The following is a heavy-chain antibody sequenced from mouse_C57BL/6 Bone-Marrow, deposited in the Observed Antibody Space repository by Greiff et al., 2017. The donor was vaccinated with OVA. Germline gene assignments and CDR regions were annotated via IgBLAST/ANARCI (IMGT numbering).Heavy chain of an antibody. V-gene: IGHV5-4*01. Sequence: DVQLQESGGGLVKPGGSLKLSCAASGFTFSSYAMSWVRQTPEKRLEWVATISDGGSYTYYPDNVKGRFTISRDNAKNNLYLQMSHLKSEDTAMYYCARDVLTFAYWGQGTLVTVSA. J-gene: IGHJ3*01. D-gene: IGHD4-1*01. CDR3: ARDVLTFAY. CDR2: ISDGGSYT. CDR1: GFTFSSYA.